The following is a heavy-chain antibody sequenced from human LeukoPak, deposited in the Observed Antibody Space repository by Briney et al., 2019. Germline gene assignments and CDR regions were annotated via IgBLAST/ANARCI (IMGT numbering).Heavy chain of an antibody. D-gene: IGHD3-9*01. CDR1: GGTFSSYA. Sequence: SVKVSCKASGGTFSSYAISWVRQAPGQGLEWMGRIIPILGIAIYAQKFQGRVTITADKSTSTAYMELSSLRSEDTAVYYCAREGYDILTGSQIDAFDIWGQGTMVTVSS. CDR3: AREGYDILTGSQIDAFDI. CDR2: IIPILGIA. J-gene: IGHJ3*02. V-gene: IGHV1-69*04.